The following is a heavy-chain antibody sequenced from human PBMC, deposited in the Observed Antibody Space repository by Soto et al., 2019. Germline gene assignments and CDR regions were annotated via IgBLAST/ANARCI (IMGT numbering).Heavy chain of an antibody. J-gene: IGHJ4*02. D-gene: IGHD1-1*01. Sequence: GGSLRLSCAASGFTFSNYAMHWVRQAPGKGLEWVAVISYDGSNKYYTDSVKGRFTISRDNSKNSLYLQMNSLRAEDTAVYYCARRHNWNLDYWGQGTLVTVSS. V-gene: IGHV3-30-3*01. CDR3: ARRHNWNLDY. CDR2: ISYDGSNK. CDR1: GFTFSNYA.